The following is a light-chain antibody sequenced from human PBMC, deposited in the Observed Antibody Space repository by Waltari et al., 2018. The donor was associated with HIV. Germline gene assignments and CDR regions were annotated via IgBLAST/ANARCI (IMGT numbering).Light chain of an antibody. CDR3: QSYDRSLSGYVV. CDR1: SSNIGAGFD. J-gene: IGLJ2*01. V-gene: IGLV1-40*01. CDR2: GHS. Sequence: QSLLTQPPSVSGAPGQRVTISCTGSSSNIGAGFDVHWYQQLPGTVPKLLIYGHSNRPSRVPHRFSGSKSGTSASLAVAGLQAEDEADYCCQSYDRSLSGYVVFGGGTKLTVL.